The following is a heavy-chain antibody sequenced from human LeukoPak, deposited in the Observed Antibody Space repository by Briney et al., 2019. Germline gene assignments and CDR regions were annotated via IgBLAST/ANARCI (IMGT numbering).Heavy chain of an antibody. CDR2: INWNGGST. CDR3: VRERYCSGGSCRTGLNWFDP. Sequence: GGSLRLSCAASGFTFDDYGMSWVRQAPGKGLEWVSGINWNGGSTGYADSVKGRFTISRDNAKNSLYLQMNSLRAEDTALYYCVRERYCSGGSCRTGLNWFDPWGQGTLVTVSS. V-gene: IGHV3-20*04. J-gene: IGHJ5*02. CDR1: GFTFDDYG. D-gene: IGHD2-15*01.